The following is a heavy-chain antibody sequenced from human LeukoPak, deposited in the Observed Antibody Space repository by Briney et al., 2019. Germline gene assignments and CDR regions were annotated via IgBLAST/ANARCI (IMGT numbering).Heavy chain of an antibody. V-gene: IGHV4-39*01. CDR3: ARRRSWPEFDY. D-gene: IGHD6-13*01. CDR2: IYYTGDA. Sequence: SETLSLTCDVSGGSINSTGYFWGWIRQSPGKGLEWIGAIYYTGDAYFNPSLRSRANMAVDTSENRFSLNLRSVTAADTAIYYCARRRSWPEFDYWGQGALVTVSS. J-gene: IGHJ4*02. CDR1: GGSINSTGYF.